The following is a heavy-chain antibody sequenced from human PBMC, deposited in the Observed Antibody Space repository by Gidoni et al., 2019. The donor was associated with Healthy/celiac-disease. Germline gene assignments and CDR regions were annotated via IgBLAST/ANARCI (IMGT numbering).Heavy chain of an antibody. CDR1: GGSISSSSYY. J-gene: IGHJ4*02. CDR2: IYYSGST. CDR3: ARHSDYGDYVTVVGPNFDY. Sequence: QLQLQESGPGLVKPSETLSLTCTVSGGSISSSSYYWGWIRQPPGKGLEWIGSIYYSGSTYYNPSLKSRVTISVDTSKNQFSLKLSSVTAADTAVYYCARHSDYGDYVTVVGPNFDYWGQGTLVTVSS. V-gene: IGHV4-39*01. D-gene: IGHD4-17*01.